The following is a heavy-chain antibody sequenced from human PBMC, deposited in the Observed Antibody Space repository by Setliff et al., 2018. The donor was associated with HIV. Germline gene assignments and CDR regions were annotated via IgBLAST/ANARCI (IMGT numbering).Heavy chain of an antibody. CDR2: IYTGGST. J-gene: IGHJ6*02. CDR1: GFTVSSNY. Sequence: RLSCAASGFTVSSNYMTWVRQAPGKGLEWVSVIYTGGSTHYADSVKGRFVISRDNSKNTVYLQMNRLRVEDTAVYYCARDQSIFAESAIMAARPRYYYGMDVWGHGTTVTVSS. CDR3: ARDQSIFAESAIMAARPRYYYGMDV. D-gene: IGHD6-6*01. V-gene: IGHV3-66*01.